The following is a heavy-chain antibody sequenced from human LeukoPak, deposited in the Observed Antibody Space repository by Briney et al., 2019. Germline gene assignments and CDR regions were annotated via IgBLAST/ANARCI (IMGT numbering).Heavy chain of an antibody. V-gene: IGHV3-21*01. D-gene: IGHD3-3*01. CDR2: ISSSSSYI. CDR3: ARDPRIGSGSPRGDY. Sequence: PGGSLRLSCAASGFTFSSYSMNWVRQAPGKGLEWVSSISSSSSYIYYADSVKGRFTISRDNAKNSLYLQMNSLRAEDTAVYYCARDPRIGSGSPRGDYWGQGTLVTVSS. J-gene: IGHJ4*02. CDR1: GFTFSSYS.